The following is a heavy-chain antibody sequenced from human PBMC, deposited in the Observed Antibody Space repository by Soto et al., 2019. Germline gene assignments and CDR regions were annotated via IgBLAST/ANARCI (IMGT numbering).Heavy chain of an antibody. Sequence: QVQLQQWGAGLLKPSETLSLTCAVYGGSFSGYYWSWIRQPPGKGLEWIGEINHSGSTNYNPSLKRRVTLSVDTSKNQFSLKLSSVTAADTAVYYCAGRGYSGYPYHWFEPWGQGTLVTVSS. CDR2: INHSGST. CDR1: GGSFSGYY. CDR3: AGRGYSGYPYHWFEP. D-gene: IGHD5-12*01. J-gene: IGHJ5*02. V-gene: IGHV4-34*01.